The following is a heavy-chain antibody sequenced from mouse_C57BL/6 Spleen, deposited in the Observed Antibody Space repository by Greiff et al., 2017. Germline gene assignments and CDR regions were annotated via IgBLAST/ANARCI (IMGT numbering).Heavy chain of an antibody. Sequence: QVQLQQSGAELATPGASVKLSCKASGYTFTSYWMHWVKQRPGQGLEWIGYINPSSGYPKYNQKFKDKATLTADKSYSTAYMQLSSMTYEDSAVDYCARGGDYGGLWFAYWGQGTLVTVSA. D-gene: IGHD1-1*02. CDR3: ARGGDYGGLWFAY. V-gene: IGHV1-7*01. CDR1: GYTFTSYW. CDR2: INPSSGYP. J-gene: IGHJ3*01.